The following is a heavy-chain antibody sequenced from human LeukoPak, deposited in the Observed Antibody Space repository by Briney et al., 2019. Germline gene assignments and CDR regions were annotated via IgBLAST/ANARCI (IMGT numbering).Heavy chain of an antibody. CDR2: IYYTGTT. CDR1: GGSISSGGDY. J-gene: IGHJ3*02. CDR3: ARAAWRGTNSRDAFDI. V-gene: IGHV4-31*03. D-gene: IGHD4/OR15-4a*01. Sequence: PSQTLSHTCTVSGGSISSGGDYWSLIRQHPGKGLEWIGYIYYTGTTYYNPSLKSRITISVDTSKNQFSLNLSSMTAADTAVYYCARAAWRGTNSRDAFDIWGQGTVVTVSS.